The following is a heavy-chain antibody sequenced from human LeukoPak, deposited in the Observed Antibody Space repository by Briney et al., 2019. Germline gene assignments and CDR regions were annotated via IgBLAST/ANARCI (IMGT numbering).Heavy chain of an antibody. CDR1: GGSFSGYY. CDR3: ARRTMVRGVIALGFDP. Sequence: SETLSLTCAVYGGSFSGYYWSWIRQPPGKGLEWIGEINHSGSTNYNPSLKSRVTISVDTSKNQFSLKLSSVTAADTAVYYCARRTMVRGVIALGFDPWGQGTLVTVSS. V-gene: IGHV4-34*01. J-gene: IGHJ5*02. D-gene: IGHD3-10*01. CDR2: INHSGST.